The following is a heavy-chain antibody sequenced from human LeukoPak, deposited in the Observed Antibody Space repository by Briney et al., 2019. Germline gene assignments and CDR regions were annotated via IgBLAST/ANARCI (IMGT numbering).Heavy chain of an antibody. CDR2: IYYSGST. Sequence: SETLSLTCTVSGGSISSSSYYWGWIRQPPGTGLEWIGSIYYSGSTYYNPSLKSRVTISVDTSKNQFSLKLSPVTAADTAVYYCARGPSYGSGSYYRWGQGTLVTVSS. CDR3: ARGPSYGSGSYYR. D-gene: IGHD3-10*01. J-gene: IGHJ4*02. V-gene: IGHV4-39*07. CDR1: GGSISSSSYY.